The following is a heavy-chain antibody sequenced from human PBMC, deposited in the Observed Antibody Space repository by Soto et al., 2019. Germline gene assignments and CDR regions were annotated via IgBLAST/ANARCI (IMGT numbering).Heavy chain of an antibody. D-gene: IGHD3-9*01. CDR2: IRSKAYGGTT. Sequence: GGSLRLSCTASGFSFGDYGVSWVRQAPGKGLEWVGFIRSKAYGGTTEYAASVKGRFTISRDDSKSMAYLQMNSLKTEDTAMYYCTRDPYDVLTGYYSTYWGQGTLVTVSS. V-gene: IGHV3-49*04. J-gene: IGHJ4*02. CDR1: GFSFGDYG. CDR3: TRDPYDVLTGYYSTY.